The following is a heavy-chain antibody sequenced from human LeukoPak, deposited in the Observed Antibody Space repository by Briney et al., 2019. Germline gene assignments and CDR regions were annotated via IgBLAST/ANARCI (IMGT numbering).Heavy chain of an antibody. V-gene: IGHV3-7*01. Sequence: PGGSLRLSCAASGFTFSSYWMSWVRQAPGKGLEWVANIKQDGSEKYYVDSVKGRFTISRDNAKNSLSLQMNSLRSEDTAVYYCARGGDHPTYPFQYMDVWGKGTTVTVSS. J-gene: IGHJ6*03. CDR3: ARGGDHPTYPFQYMDV. CDR2: IKQDGSEK. D-gene: IGHD3-16*01. CDR1: GFTFSSYW.